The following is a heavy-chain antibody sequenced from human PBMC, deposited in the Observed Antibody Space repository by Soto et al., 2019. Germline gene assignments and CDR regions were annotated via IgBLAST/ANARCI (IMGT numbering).Heavy chain of an antibody. CDR2: ISSYNGNT. D-gene: IGHD2-21*02. J-gene: IGHJ4*02. Sequence: ASVKVSCKASGYTFTAYGFSWVRQAPGQGLEWMGWISSYNGNTNYAQKLQGRVTMTTDTSTNTAYMELSSLRSEDTAVYYCARSIVVVTALDYWGQGTLVTSPQ. CDR3: ARSIVVVTALDY. V-gene: IGHV1-18*01. CDR1: GYTFTAYG.